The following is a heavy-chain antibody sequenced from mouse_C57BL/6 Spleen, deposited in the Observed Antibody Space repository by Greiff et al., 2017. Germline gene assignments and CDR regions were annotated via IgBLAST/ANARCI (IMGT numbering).Heavy chain of an antibody. D-gene: IGHD1-1*01. CDR1: GFTFSSYT. Sequence: DVTLVESGGGLVKPGGSLKLSCAASGFTFSSYTMSWVRQTPEKRLEWVATISGGGGNTYYPDSVKGRFTISRDNAKNALYLQMGSLRSEDTALYYCARHPYYYGSSPYFDYWGQGTTLTVSS. J-gene: IGHJ2*01. CDR3: ARHPYYYGSSPYFDY. V-gene: IGHV5-9*01. CDR2: ISGGGGNT.